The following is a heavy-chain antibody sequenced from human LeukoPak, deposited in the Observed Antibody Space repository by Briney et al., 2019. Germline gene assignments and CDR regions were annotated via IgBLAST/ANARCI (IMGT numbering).Heavy chain of an antibody. Sequence: PGGSLRLSCVASGFTLTSGAMNWVRQAPGKGLEWVSAISGSGGSTYYADSVKGRFTISRDNSKNTLYLQMNSLRAEDTAVYYCAKDPELYGDPPRSFDYWGQGTLVTVSS. D-gene: IGHD4-17*01. J-gene: IGHJ4*02. V-gene: IGHV3-23*01. CDR1: GFTLTSGA. CDR3: AKDPELYGDPPRSFDY. CDR2: ISGSGGST.